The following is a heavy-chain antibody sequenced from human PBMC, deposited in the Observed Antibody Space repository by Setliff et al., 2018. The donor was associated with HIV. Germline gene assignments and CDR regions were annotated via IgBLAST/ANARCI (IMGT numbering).Heavy chain of an antibody. CDR1: GFTVSDAW. V-gene: IGHV3-21*01. CDR2: ISPSGAYA. Sequence: GGSLRLSCTASGFTVSDAWIHWVRQAPGKGLEWVSSISPSGAYAYYADSMKGRFTISRDNAKNTLYLQMNSLRAEDTAVYYCARGGSYSHGAFDIWGQGTMVTVSS. CDR3: ARGGSYSHGAFDI. D-gene: IGHD1-26*01. J-gene: IGHJ3*02.